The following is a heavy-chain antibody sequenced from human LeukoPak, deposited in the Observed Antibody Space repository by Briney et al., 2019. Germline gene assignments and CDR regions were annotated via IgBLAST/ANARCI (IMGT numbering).Heavy chain of an antibody. CDR2: IDPSDSYT. CDR1: GYSFTNYW. V-gene: IGHV5-10-1*01. CDR3: ARQGPPPNYDILTGYYNHYYYGMDV. J-gene: IGHJ6*04. D-gene: IGHD3-9*01. Sequence: GESLKISCKGSGYSFTNYWIAWVRQMPGKGLEWMGRIDPSDSYTNYSPSFQGHVTISADKSISTAYLQWSSLKASDTAMYYCARQGPPPNYDILTGYYNHYYYGMDVWGKGTTVTVSS.